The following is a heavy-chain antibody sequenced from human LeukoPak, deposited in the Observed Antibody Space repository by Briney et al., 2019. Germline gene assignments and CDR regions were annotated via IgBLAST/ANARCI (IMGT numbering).Heavy chain of an antibody. CDR2: IWYDGSNQ. Sequence: GGSLRLSCVASGLRFRDYGMHWVRQAPGKGLEWVAVIWYDGSNQYYVDSVKGRFIVSRDNAKNTLYLQVDSLRAEDTAVYYCATDRNAGKYYDFWGQGTLVTVSS. CDR3: ATDRNAGKYYDF. CDR1: GLRFRDYG. V-gene: IGHV3-33*01. J-gene: IGHJ4*02. D-gene: IGHD3-3*01.